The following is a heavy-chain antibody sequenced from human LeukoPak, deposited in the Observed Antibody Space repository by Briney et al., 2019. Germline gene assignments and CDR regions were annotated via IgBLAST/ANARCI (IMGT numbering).Heavy chain of an antibody. Sequence: GGSLRLSCAVSGITLSNYGMSWVRQAPGKGLEWVAGISGSGGTTKYADSVKGRFTISRDSPKITLYLQMNSLRAEDTAVYFCAKRGVVIRVILVGFHKEAYYFDSWGQGALVTVSS. J-gene: IGHJ4*02. CDR1: GITLSNYG. V-gene: IGHV3-23*01. CDR2: ISGSGGTT. D-gene: IGHD3-22*01. CDR3: AKRGVVIRVILVGFHKEAYYFDS.